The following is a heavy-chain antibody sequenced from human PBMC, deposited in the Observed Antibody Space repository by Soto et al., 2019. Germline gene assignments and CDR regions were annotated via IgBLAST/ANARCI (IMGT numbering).Heavy chain of an antibody. D-gene: IGHD2-2*01. J-gene: IGHJ4*02. Sequence: EVQLVESGGGLVQPGGSLRLSCAASGFTFSSYSMNWVRQAPGKGLEWVSYISSSSSTIYYADSVKGRFTISRDNAKKSLYLQMNSLRAEDTAVYYCARADPYCSRTSCYAPDYWGQGTLVTVSS. CDR3: ARADPYCSRTSCYAPDY. V-gene: IGHV3-48*01. CDR2: ISSSSSTI. CDR1: GFTFSSYS.